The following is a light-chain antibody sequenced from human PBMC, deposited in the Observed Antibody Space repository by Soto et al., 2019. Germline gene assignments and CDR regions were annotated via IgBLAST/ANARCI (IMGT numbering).Light chain of an antibody. Sequence: QSALTQPPSASGSPGQSVTNSCTGTSSDVGGYNYVSWYQQHPGKAPKLMMFEVSKRPSGVPDRFSGSKFGNTASLTVSGLQAEDEADYYCASYGGNNNLLFGGGTKLTVL. J-gene: IGLJ2*01. CDR2: EVS. CDR3: ASYGGNNNLL. CDR1: SSDVGGYNY. V-gene: IGLV2-8*01.